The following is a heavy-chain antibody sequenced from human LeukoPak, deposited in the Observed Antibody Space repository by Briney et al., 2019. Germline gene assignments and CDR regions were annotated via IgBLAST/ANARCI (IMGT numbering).Heavy chain of an antibody. J-gene: IGHJ4*02. V-gene: IGHV3-23*01. CDR3: AKLYSYGYYFDY. CDR1: GFTFSSYA. Sequence: GGSLRLSCAASGFTFSSYAMSWVRQAPGKGLEWVSAISGSGGSTYYADSVKGRFTISRDNSKNTLYLQMNSLRAEDTAAYYCAKLYSYGYYFDYWGQGTLVTVSS. D-gene: IGHD5-18*01. CDR2: ISGSGGST.